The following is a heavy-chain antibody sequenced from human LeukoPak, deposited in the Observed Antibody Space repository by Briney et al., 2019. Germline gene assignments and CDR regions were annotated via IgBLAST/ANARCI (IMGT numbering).Heavy chain of an antibody. Sequence: AGGSLRLSCAASGFTFSSSAMSWVRQAPGKGLEWVSAISGGGDDTSYADSARGRFTVSRDNPKNTLYLQMNSLRAEDTAVYYCAKDSRESSGHFPYYYYYHYGLDVWGQGTTVTVSS. D-gene: IGHD3-22*01. CDR2: ISGGGDDT. V-gene: IGHV3-23*01. CDR3: AKDSRESSGHFPYYYYYHYGLDV. CDR1: GFTFSSSA. J-gene: IGHJ6*02.